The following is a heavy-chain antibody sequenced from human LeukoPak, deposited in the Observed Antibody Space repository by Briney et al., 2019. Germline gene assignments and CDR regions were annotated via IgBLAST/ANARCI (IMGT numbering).Heavy chain of an antibody. D-gene: IGHD3-10*01. Sequence: PGRSLRLSCAASGFTFTSYGMHWVRQAPGQGLEWVAVIWYDGSNKYYADTVKGRFTISRDNSKNTLYLQMNSLRAEDTAVYYCARDLLPNMVRGVIITPHYYYYGMDVWGKGTTVTVSS. CDR3: ARDLLPNMVRGVIITPHYYYYGMDV. V-gene: IGHV3-33*01. CDR1: GFTFTSYG. CDR2: IWYDGSNK. J-gene: IGHJ6*04.